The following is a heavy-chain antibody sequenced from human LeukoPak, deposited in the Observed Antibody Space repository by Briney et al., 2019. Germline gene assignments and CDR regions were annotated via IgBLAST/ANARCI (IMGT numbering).Heavy chain of an antibody. Sequence: GGSLRLSCVASGFAFSDYYMTWIRQAPGKGPEWVADINRNGDAINYADSVKGRFTISRDNAKNSLYLQMNSLRAEDTAVYYCARVSYYYEIDYWGQGTLVTVSS. CDR1: GFAFSDYY. J-gene: IGHJ4*02. CDR3: ARVSYYYEIDY. CDR2: INRNGDAI. V-gene: IGHV3-11*04. D-gene: IGHD3-10*01.